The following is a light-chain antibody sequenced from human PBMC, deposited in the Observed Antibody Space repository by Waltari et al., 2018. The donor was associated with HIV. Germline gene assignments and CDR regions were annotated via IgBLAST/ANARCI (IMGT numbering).Light chain of an antibody. CDR3: CSYAGSSTLV. J-gene: IGLJ3*02. V-gene: IGLV2-23*01. CDR1: SSDVGSYNL. Sequence: QSALTQPASVSGSPGQSITISCTGTSSDVGSYNLVSWYQYHQGNPPKLMSFEASKRPSGVSNRFSGSKSGNTASLTISGLQAEDEADDYCCSYAGSSTLVFGGGTKLTVL. CDR2: EAS.